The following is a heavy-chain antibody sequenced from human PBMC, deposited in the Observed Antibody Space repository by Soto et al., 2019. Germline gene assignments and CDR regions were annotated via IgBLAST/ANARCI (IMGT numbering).Heavy chain of an antibody. CDR2: VSHDGRNT. Sequence: VQLVESGGGVVQPGRSLRLSRAASGFTFSDYAMHWVRQAPGKGLEWVAVVSHDGRNTHYADSVKGRFTISRDSSKNTVSLEMTSLRAEDTAVYYWAKGGRQWLVTSDFNYWGQGALVTVSS. D-gene: IGHD6-19*01. CDR3: AKGGRQWLVTSDFNY. J-gene: IGHJ4*02. V-gene: IGHV3-30*18. CDR1: GFTFSDYA.